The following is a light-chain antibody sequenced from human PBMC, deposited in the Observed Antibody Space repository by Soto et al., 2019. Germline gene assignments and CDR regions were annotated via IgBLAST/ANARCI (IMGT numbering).Light chain of an antibody. CDR2: DAS. J-gene: IGKJ1*01. V-gene: IGKV3-11*01. Sequence: EIVLTQSPATLSLSPGERATLSCRASQSVSDNLAWYQHKPGQAPRLLIYDASNRATGIPARFSGGGSGTDFTLTISSLEPEDIAVYYCQQRSNWPPTWTFGQGTKVDIK. CDR3: QQRSNWPPTWT. CDR1: QSVSDN.